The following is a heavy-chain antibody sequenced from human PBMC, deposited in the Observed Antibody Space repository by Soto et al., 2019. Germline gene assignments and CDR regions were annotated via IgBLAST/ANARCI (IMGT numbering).Heavy chain of an antibody. D-gene: IGHD1-7*01. CDR2: INPNSGGT. CDR3: ARGPDDPGTGTTRGMDV. Sequence: ASVKVSCKASGYTFTGYYMHWVRQAPGQGLEWMGWINPNSGGTNYAQKFQGWVTMTRDTSISTAYMELSRLRSDDTVVYYCARGPDDPGTGTTRGMDVWGQGTTVTVSS. J-gene: IGHJ6*02. CDR1: GYTFTGYY. V-gene: IGHV1-2*04.